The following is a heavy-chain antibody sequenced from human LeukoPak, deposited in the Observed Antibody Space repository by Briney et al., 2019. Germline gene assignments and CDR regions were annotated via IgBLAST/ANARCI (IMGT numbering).Heavy chain of an antibody. J-gene: IGHJ4*02. CDR3: ATDGLGYCSGGSCPFDY. Sequence: ASVKVSCKASGYTFTGYYMHWVRQAPGQGLEWMGWINPNSGGTNYAQKFQGRVTMTRDTSISTAYMELSSLRSEDTAVYYCATDGLGYCSGGSCPFDYWGQGTLVTVSS. D-gene: IGHD2-15*01. CDR2: INPNSGGT. V-gene: IGHV1-2*02. CDR1: GYTFTGYY.